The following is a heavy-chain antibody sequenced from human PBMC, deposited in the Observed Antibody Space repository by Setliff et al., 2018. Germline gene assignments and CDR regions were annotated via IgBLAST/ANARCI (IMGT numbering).Heavy chain of an antibody. J-gene: IGHJ4*02. D-gene: IGHD3-16*01. V-gene: IGHV1-18*01. CDR3: TRSRGPRVVLAADFDF. CDR2: ISPYSGES. Sequence: ASVKVSCKTSGFRFASLGFSWVRQAPGQGLEWMGWISPYSGESNYAQKFQDRLTVTADTSTKTTYMELRSLTSDDTAVYFCTRSRGPRVVLAADFDFWSQGTRVTVSS. CDR1: GFRFASLG.